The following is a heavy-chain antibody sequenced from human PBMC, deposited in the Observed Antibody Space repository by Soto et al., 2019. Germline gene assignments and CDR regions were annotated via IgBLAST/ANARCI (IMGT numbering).Heavy chain of an antibody. CDR2: IYLGDSDT. Sequence: GESLKISCKGFGDRFTNDWIGWVRQMPGKGLEWMGSIYLGDSDTRYSPSFQGQVSITADKSISTAYLRWSSLKASDTAMYYGTGHENGQVGLMDVWGQGTTVTVSS. CDR1: GDRFTNDW. J-gene: IGHJ6*02. V-gene: IGHV5-51*01. D-gene: IGHD3-16*01. CDR3: TGHENGQVGLMDV.